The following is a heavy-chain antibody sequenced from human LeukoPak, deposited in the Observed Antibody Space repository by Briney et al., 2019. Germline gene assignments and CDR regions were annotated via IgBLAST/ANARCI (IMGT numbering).Heavy chain of an antibody. CDR1: GFTFNTYV. V-gene: IGHV3-72*01. Sequence: GGSLRLSCAASGFTFNTYVMSWVRQAPGKGLEWVARVRNKPHTYTTEYAASVQGRFSISRDDSKNSLYLQMNSLKTEDTAVYYCARGAYCGGGGVCPAPFEYWGQGTLVTVSS. CDR3: ARGAYCGGGGVCPAPFEY. CDR2: VRNKPHTYTT. D-gene: IGHD2-21*01. J-gene: IGHJ4*02.